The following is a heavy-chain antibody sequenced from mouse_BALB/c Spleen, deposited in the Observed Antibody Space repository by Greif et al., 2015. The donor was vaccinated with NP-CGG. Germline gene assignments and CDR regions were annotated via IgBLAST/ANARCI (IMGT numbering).Heavy chain of an antibody. D-gene: IGHD1-1*01. CDR1: GYAFSSYW. J-gene: IGHJ2*01. V-gene: IGHV1-80*01. CDR2: IYPGDGDT. CDR3: ARSLLLRSGVYFDY. Sequence: VQLQQSGAELVRPGSSVKISCKASGYAFSSYWMNWVKQRPGQGLEWIGQIYPGDGDTNYNGKFKGKATLTADKSSSTAYMQLSSLTSEDSAVYFCARSLLLRSGVYFDYWGQGTTLTVSS.